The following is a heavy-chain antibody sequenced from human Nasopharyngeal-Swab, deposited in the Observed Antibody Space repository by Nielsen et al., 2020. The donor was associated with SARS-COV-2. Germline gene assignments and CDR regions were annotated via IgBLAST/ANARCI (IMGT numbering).Heavy chain of an antibody. CDR3: AGGRDGYTNYYYYYGMDV. Sequence: WIHQPPGKGLEWIGYIYYSGSTNYNPSLKSRVTISVDTSKNQFSLKLSSVTAADTAVYYCAGGRDGYTNYYYYYGMDVWGQGTTVTVSS. V-gene: IGHV4-59*01. D-gene: IGHD5-24*01. J-gene: IGHJ6*02. CDR2: IYYSGST.